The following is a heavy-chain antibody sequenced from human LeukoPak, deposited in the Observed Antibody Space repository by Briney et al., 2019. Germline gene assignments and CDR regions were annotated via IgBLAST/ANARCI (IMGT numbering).Heavy chain of an antibody. CDR3: AKDREWLIVGATSFDY. CDR1: GFTFSSYA. D-gene: IGHD1-26*01. V-gene: IGHV3-30*18. Sequence: GGSLRLSCAASGFTFSSYAMSWVRQAPGKGLEWVAVISYDGSNKYYADSVKGRFTISRDNSKNTLYLQMNSLRAEDTAVYYCAKDREWLIVGATSFDYWGQGILVTVSS. J-gene: IGHJ4*02. CDR2: ISYDGSNK.